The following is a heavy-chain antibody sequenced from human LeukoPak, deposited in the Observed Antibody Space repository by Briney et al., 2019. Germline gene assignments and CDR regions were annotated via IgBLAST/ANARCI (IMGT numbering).Heavy chain of an antibody. CDR3: ATWPGAWYGEDY. D-gene: IGHD3-10*01. CDR1: GFTISSNF. J-gene: IGHJ4*02. CDR2: IYGGGST. Sequence: GGSLRLPCSASGFTISSNFMAWVRQAPGKGLEWVSVIYGGGSTFYADSVKGPSTISIDNSQNTMYLQMNGLRAEDTAVYYCATWPGAWYGEDYWGQGTLVTVSS. V-gene: IGHV3-53*01.